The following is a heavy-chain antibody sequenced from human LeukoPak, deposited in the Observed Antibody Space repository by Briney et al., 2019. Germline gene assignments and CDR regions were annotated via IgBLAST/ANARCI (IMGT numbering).Heavy chain of an antibody. V-gene: IGHV1-2*04. Sequence: ASVKVSCKASGYTFTNYYMHWVRQAPGQGLEWMGWINPNSGGTNYAQKFQGWVTMTRDTSISTAYMELSRLRSDDTAVYYCARVGHYDSSGYYWYYFDYWGQGTLVTVSS. D-gene: IGHD3-22*01. J-gene: IGHJ4*02. CDR2: INPNSGGT. CDR3: ARVGHYDSSGYYWYYFDY. CDR1: GYTFTNYY.